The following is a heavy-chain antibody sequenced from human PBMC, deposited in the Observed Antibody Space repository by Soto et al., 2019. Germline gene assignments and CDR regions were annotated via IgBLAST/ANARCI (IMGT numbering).Heavy chain of an antibody. D-gene: IGHD6-6*01. CDR3: ARTRSFTLGFYYDGMDV. Sequence: GESLKISCKVSGYIFTTYWIAWVRQMPGKGLEWMGVIYPGDSDTRYSPSFQGQVTISADKSLRTAYLQWTSLKASDTALYYCARTRSFTLGFYYDGMDVWGQGTTVTVSS. CDR1: GYIFTTYW. V-gene: IGHV5-51*01. CDR2: IYPGDSDT. J-gene: IGHJ6*02.